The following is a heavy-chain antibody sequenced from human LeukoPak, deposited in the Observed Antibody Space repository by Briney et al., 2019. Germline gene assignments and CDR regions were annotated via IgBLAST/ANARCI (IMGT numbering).Heavy chain of an antibody. J-gene: IGHJ3*02. Sequence: GGSLRLSCAASGFTFSSYAMSWVRQAPGKGLEWVSAISGSGGSTYYADSVKGRFTISRDNSKNTLYLQMNSLRAEDTAVYYCAGYSNGNDAFDIWGQGTMVTVSS. CDR1: GFTFSSYA. CDR3: AGYSNGNDAFDI. CDR2: ISGSGGST. D-gene: IGHD4-11*01. V-gene: IGHV3-23*01.